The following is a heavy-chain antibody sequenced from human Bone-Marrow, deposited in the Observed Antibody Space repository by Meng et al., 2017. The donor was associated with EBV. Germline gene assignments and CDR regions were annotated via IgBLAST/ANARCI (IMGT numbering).Heavy chain of an antibody. V-gene: IGHV1-69*01. D-gene: IGHD1-26*01. CDR3: ARETLGVGAAYYFDH. CDR2: IIPIFGTA. Sequence: QVQLVQSGAEVKKPXSSVKVSCKASGGTFSSYAISWVRQAPGQGLEWMGGIIPIFGTANYAQKFQGRVTITADESTSTAYMELSSLRSEDTAVYYCARETLGVGAAYYFDHWGQGTLGTVSS. J-gene: IGHJ4*02. CDR1: GGTFSSYA.